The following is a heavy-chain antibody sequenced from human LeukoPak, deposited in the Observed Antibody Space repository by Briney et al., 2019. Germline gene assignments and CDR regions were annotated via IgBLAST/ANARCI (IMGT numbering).Heavy chain of an antibody. CDR3: AKDHGSGSEFDY. CDR2: IYSGGRT. D-gene: IGHD3-10*01. V-gene: IGHV4-39*07. J-gene: IGHJ4*02. Sequence: PSETLSLTCTVSGGSLSTAGYYWGWIRQPPGKGLEWIGSIYSGGRTYYNPSLESRVTISKDTSKNQFSLRLTSVTAADTAVYYCAKDHGSGSEFDYWGQGTLVTVFS. CDR1: GGSLSTAGYY.